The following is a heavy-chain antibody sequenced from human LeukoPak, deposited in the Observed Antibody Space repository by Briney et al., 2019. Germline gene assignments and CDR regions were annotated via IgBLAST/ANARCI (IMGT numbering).Heavy chain of an antibody. D-gene: IGHD1-26*01. Sequence: SETLSLTCAVYGGSFSGYYWSWIRQPPGKGLEWIGEINHSGSTIYNPSLKSRVTISVDTSKNQFSLKLSSVTAADTAVYYCARFAVGATRGYLDYWGQGTLVTVSS. CDR2: INHSGST. CDR1: GGSFSGYY. J-gene: IGHJ4*02. CDR3: ARFAVGATRGYLDY. V-gene: IGHV4-34*01.